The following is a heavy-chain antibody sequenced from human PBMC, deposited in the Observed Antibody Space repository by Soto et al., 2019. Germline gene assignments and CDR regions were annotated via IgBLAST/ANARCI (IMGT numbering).Heavy chain of an antibody. CDR2: ISGSGGST. CDR1: GFTFSSYA. Sequence: GSLRLSCAASGFTFSSYAMSWVRQAPGKGLEWVSAISGSGGSTYYADSVKGRFTISRDNSKNTLYLQMNSLRAEDTAVYYCAKGIYYDSSGYYPRLRYYGMDVWGQGTTVTVSS. CDR3: AKGIYYDSSGYYPRLRYYGMDV. V-gene: IGHV3-23*01. J-gene: IGHJ6*02. D-gene: IGHD3-22*01.